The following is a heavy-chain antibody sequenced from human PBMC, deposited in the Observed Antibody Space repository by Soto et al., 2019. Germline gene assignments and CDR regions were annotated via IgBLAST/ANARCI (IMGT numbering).Heavy chain of an antibody. CDR1: GGSFSGYY. CDR2: IYYSGST. Sequence: SETLSLTCAVYGGSFSGYYWSWIRQPPGKGLEWIGYIYYSGSTNYNPSLKSRVTISVDTSKNQSSLKLSSVTAADTAVYYCARIYYGSGSSAFDYWGQGTLVTVSS. D-gene: IGHD3-10*01. CDR3: ARIYYGSGSSAFDY. V-gene: IGHV4-59*08. J-gene: IGHJ4*02.